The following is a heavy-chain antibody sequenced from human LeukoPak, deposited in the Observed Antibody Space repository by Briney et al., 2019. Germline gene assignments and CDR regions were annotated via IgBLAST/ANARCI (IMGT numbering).Heavy chain of an antibody. CDR1: GGSISSYY. J-gene: IGHJ3*02. D-gene: IGHD2-8*01. Sequence: PSETLSLTCTVSGGSISSYYWSWIRQPAGKGLEWIGRIYTSGSTNYNPFLKSRVTVSVDTSKNQFSLKLSSVTAADTAVYYCARDRAMAGTNDAFDIWGQGTMVTVSS. V-gene: IGHV4-4*07. CDR3: ARDRAMAGTNDAFDI. CDR2: IYTSGST.